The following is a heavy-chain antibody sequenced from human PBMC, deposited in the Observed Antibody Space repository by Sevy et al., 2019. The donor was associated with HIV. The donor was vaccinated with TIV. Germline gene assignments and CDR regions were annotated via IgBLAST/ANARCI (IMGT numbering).Heavy chain of an antibody. CDR2: IYYSGST. CDR1: GGSISSSSYY. CDR3: ARTGNFDY. Sequence: SETLSLTCTVSGGSISSSSYYWGWIRQPPGKGLEWIGSIYYSGSTYYNPSLKSRVTISVDTSKNQFSLKLSSVTAADTAVYYCARTGNFDYWGQGTLVTVSS. V-gene: IGHV4-39*01. D-gene: IGHD3-10*01. J-gene: IGHJ4*02.